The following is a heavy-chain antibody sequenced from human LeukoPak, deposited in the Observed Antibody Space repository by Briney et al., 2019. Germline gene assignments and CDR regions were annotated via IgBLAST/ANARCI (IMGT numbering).Heavy chain of an antibody. Sequence: GRSLRLSCAASGFTSSSYGMHWVRQAPGKELEWVAVISYDGRNKHYADSVKGRFTISRDNSMNTLYMQMNSLRAKDTAVYYCAKGLYYYGSGSHSYFDYGGQGTLVTVSS. CDR3: AKGLYYYGSGSHSYFDY. J-gene: IGHJ4*02. CDR1: GFTSSSYG. CDR2: ISYDGRNK. D-gene: IGHD3-10*01. V-gene: IGHV3-30*18.